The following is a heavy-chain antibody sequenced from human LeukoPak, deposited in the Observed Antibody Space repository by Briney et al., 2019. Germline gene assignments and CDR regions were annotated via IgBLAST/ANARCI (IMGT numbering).Heavy chain of an antibody. CDR3: ARGAVPVFYYYMGV. D-gene: IGHD2-2*01. Sequence: ASVKVSCKASGYTFTGYFMHWVRQAPGQGPEWMGWINPNSGGTNYAQKFQGRVTMTRDTSISTAYMELSRLGSDDTAVYYCARGAVPVFYYYMGVWGKGTTVTVSS. CDR1: GYTFTGYF. J-gene: IGHJ6*03. CDR2: INPNSGGT. V-gene: IGHV1-2*02.